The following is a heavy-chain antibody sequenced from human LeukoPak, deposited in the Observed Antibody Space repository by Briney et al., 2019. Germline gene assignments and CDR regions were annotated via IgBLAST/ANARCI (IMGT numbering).Heavy chain of an antibody. D-gene: IGHD2/OR15-2a*01. CDR1: GGSISSYS. J-gene: IGHJ6*03. CDR3: ARGILAARSYYYYYSMDV. V-gene: IGHV4-59*01. Sequence: SETLSLTCTVSGGSISSYSWSWIRQPPGKGLEWIGYVYYSGSTNYNPSTKRRVTISVDTSKNQFSLKLSSVTAADTALYYCARGILAARSYYYYYSMDVWGKGTTVTVSS. CDR2: VYYSGST.